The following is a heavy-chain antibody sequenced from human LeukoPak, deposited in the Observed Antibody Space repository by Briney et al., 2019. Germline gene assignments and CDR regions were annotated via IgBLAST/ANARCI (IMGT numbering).Heavy chain of an antibody. D-gene: IGHD2/OR15-2a*01. CDR1: GGSISSGDYY. Sequence: SETLSLTCTVSGGSISSGDYYWSWIRQPPGKGLEWIGYIYYSGSTYYNPSLKSRVTISVDTSKNQFSLKLSSVTAADTAAYYCARGRVIHFDYWGQGTLVTVSS. J-gene: IGHJ4*02. CDR2: IYYSGST. CDR3: ARGRVIHFDY. V-gene: IGHV4-30-4*01.